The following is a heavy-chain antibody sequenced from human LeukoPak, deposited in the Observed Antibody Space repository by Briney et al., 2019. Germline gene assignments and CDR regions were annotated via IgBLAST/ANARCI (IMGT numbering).Heavy chain of an antibody. Sequence: GGSLRLSCAASGFTVSSNYMSWVRQAPGKGLEWVSVIHSGGTTHYADSVKGQFTISRDNSKNTLYLQMNSLRAEDTAVYYCVGTGPYFDYWGQGTLVTVSS. CDR2: IHSGGTT. CDR1: GFTVSSNY. J-gene: IGHJ4*02. V-gene: IGHV3-53*01. CDR3: VGTGPYFDY.